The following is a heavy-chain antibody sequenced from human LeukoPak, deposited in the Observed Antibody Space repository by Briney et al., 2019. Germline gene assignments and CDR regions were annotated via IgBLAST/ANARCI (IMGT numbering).Heavy chain of an antibody. CDR3: ARDSQVSADY. Sequence: ASVKVSCKASGYTFTGYYMHWVRQAPGQGLEWMGWINPNSGGTNYAQKFQGWVTMTRDTSISTAYMELSRLRSDDTAMYHCARDSQVSADYWGQGTLVTVSS. CDR1: GYTFTGYY. V-gene: IGHV1-2*04. J-gene: IGHJ4*02. CDR2: INPNSGGT. D-gene: IGHD2-8*01.